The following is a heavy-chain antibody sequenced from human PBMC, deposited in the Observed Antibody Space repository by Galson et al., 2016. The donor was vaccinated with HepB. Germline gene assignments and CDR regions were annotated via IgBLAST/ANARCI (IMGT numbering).Heavy chain of an antibody. J-gene: IGHJ4*02. CDR2: VIPILRTA. Sequence: SCKATGGTFNSYAVSWVRQAPGQWLEWMGGVIPILRTAEYPQKFEGRVTITADEATRTAYMELSSLTSDDTAVYYCARVSEAMTEGVFDYWGQGTPVTVTS. CDR1: GGTFNSYA. CDR3: ARVSEAMTEGVFDY. V-gene: IGHV1-69*01. D-gene: IGHD5-18*01.